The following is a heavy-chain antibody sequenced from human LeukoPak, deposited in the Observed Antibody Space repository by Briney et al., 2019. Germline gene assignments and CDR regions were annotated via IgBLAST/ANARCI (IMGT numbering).Heavy chain of an antibody. CDR2: ISSRSDYI. J-gene: IGHJ4*02. D-gene: IGHD3-22*01. Sequence: GGSLRLSCAASGFTFSSSTMNWVRQAPGKGLEWVSIISSRSDYIYYADSVKGRFTISRDNAQNSLYLQMHSLRAEDTAVYYCARDSTDYYDSSGYCGALDSWGQGTLVTVSS. CDR1: GFTFSSST. CDR3: ARDSTDYYDSSGYCGALDS. V-gene: IGHV3-21*01.